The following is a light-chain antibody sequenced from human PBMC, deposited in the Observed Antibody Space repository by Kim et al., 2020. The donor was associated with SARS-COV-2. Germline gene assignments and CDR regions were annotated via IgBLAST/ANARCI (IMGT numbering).Light chain of an antibody. Sequence: ASVGDRVGITCRASQDIANSLAWYQQKPGKVPQVLIYAASTLQSGVPSRFSGSGSGTEFTLTIGSLQTEDVATYYCQKYNSAPWTFGPGTKVDIK. CDR3: QKYNSAPWT. V-gene: IGKV1-27*01. CDR2: AAS. J-gene: IGKJ1*01. CDR1: QDIANS.